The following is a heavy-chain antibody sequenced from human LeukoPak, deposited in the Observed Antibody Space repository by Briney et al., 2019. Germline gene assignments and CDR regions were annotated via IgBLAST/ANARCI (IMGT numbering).Heavy chain of an antibody. CDR3: ARRGSRTGWSYDY. D-gene: IGHD6-19*01. Sequence: PSETLSLTCTVSDDSFSSYYWSWIRQTPGKGLEWIGYNYYSGSTNYNPSLKSRVTISVDTSMDQFSLRLSSVTAADTAVYYCARRGSRTGWSYDYWGQGTPVTVST. V-gene: IGHV4-59*08. CDR2: NYYSGST. J-gene: IGHJ4*02. CDR1: DDSFSSYY.